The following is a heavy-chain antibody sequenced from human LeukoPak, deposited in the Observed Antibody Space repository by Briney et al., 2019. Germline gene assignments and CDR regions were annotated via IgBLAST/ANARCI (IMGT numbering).Heavy chain of an antibody. CDR1: GFTVSSNY. CDR2: IYTSGGT. J-gene: IGHJ4*02. D-gene: IGHD3-22*01. Sequence: GESLRLSCAASGFTVSSNYMSWVRQAPGQGLEWVSVIYTSGGTYYADSVKGRFTISRDNYKNTLYLQMNSLLHSATLDYYFASSHYDGSTYYHDYWGQGTLVTVSS. CDR3: ASSHYDGSTYYHDY. V-gene: IGHV3-53*01.